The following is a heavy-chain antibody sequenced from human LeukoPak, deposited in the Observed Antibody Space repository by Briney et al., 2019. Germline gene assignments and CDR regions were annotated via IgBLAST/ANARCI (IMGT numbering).Heavy chain of an antibody. CDR3: ARRDHTYYDFWSGYYSYYMDV. D-gene: IGHD3-3*01. Sequence: GAPVKVSCKASGYTFTSYDINWVRQATGQGLEWMGWMNPNSGNTGYAQKFQGRVTMTRNTSISTAYMELSSLRSEDTAVYYCARRDHTYYDFWSGYYSYYMDVWGKGTTVTVSS. V-gene: IGHV1-8*01. CDR1: GYTFTSYD. CDR2: MNPNSGNT. J-gene: IGHJ6*03.